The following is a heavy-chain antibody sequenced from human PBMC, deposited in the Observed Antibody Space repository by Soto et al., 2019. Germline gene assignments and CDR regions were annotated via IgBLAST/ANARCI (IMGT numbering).Heavy chain of an antibody. CDR2: INHSGST. CDR3: ARAPRGNYGYPSYFDY. J-gene: IGHJ4*02. CDR1: GGSFSGYC. Sequence: PSETLSLTCAVYGGSFSGYCWSWIRQPPGKGLEWIGEINHSGSTNYNPSLKSRVTISVDTSKNQFSLKLSSVTAADTAVYYCARAPRGNYGYPSYFDYWGQGTLVTVSS. D-gene: IGHD3-10*01. V-gene: IGHV4-34*01.